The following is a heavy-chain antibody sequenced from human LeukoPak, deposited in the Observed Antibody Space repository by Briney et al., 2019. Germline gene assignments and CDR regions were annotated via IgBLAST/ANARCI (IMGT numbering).Heavy chain of an antibody. Sequence: KTSETLSLTCTVSGGSISSYYWSWIRQPPGKGLEWIGYVYNSGSTNYNPSLRSRGTISVDTSKNQFSLKLSSVTAADTAVYYCARSIAAAGPYYFDYWGQGTLVTVSS. CDR1: GGSISSYY. CDR3: ARSIAAAGPYYFDY. D-gene: IGHD6-13*01. V-gene: IGHV4-59*08. J-gene: IGHJ4*02. CDR2: VYNSGST.